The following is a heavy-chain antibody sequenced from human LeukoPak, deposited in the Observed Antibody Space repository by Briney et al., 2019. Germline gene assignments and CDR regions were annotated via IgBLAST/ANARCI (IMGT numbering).Heavy chain of an antibody. Sequence: SETLSLTCTVSGGSINSGNYYWNWIRQPAGQGLQWIGRIYSSGKTSYSPSLQRRVTISVDTSKNQFSLKLSSVTAADTAVYYCASSGGDYWGQGTLVTVSS. CDR1: GGSINSGNYY. V-gene: IGHV4-61*02. CDR3: ASSGGDY. D-gene: IGHD2-15*01. CDR2: IYSSGKT. J-gene: IGHJ4*02.